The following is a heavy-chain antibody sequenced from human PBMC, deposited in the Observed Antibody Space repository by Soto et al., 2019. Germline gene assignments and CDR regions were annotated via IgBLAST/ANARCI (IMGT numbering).Heavy chain of an antibody. CDR3: ARHHGPATSENWLDP. CDR2: ISTYSGDT. CDR1: GYTFSTYD. Sequence: ASVKVSCKASGYTFSTYDMSWERQAPGRGLEWMVWISTYSGDTKYAQKFQGRVTMTTDTSTTTAYLELRSLRSDDTAVYYCARHHGPATSENWLDPWGQGTLVTVSS. J-gene: IGHJ5*02. V-gene: IGHV1-18*01. D-gene: IGHD4-17*01.